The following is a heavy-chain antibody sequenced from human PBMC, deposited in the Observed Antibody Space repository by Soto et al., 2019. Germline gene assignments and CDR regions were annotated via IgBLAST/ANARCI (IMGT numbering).Heavy chain of an antibody. Sequence: GGSLRLSCAASGFTFSTYGMHWVRQAPGKGLEWVAVISYDGSNKYYADSVKGRFTISRDNSKNTLYLQMNSLRAEDSAVYYCAKDRNYYDSSGLHDYWGQGT. CDR1: GFTFSTYG. V-gene: IGHV3-30*18. CDR3: AKDRNYYDSSGLHDY. J-gene: IGHJ4*02. D-gene: IGHD3-22*01. CDR2: ISYDGSNK.